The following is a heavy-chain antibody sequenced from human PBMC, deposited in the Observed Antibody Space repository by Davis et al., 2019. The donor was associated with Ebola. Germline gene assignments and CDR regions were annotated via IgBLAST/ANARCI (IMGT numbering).Heavy chain of an antibody. D-gene: IGHD3-3*02. J-gene: IGHJ4*02. CDR2: IYHSGST. V-gene: IGHV4-39*01. Sequence: MPSETLSLTCTVSGGSISSSSYYWGWIRQPPGKGLEWIGSIYHSGSTYYNLSLKSRVTISVDTSKNQFSLKLNSVTAADTAVYYCASDLAWGQGTLVTVTS. CDR1: GGSISSSSYY. CDR3: ASDLA.